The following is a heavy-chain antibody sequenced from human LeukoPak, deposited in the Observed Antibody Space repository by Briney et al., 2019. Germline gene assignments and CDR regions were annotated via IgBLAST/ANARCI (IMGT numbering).Heavy chain of an antibody. J-gene: IGHJ4*02. CDR1: GHIFSNYG. Sequence: ASVKVSCKASGHIFSNYGINWIRQAPGQGLEWMGWITAYNDDTNYAQKLQGRVTMTTDTSTNTAYMELRSLRSDDTAVYYCARRPSQYSGYENWGQGTLVTVSS. CDR3: ARRPSQYSGYEN. CDR2: ITAYNDDT. V-gene: IGHV1-18*01. D-gene: IGHD5-12*01.